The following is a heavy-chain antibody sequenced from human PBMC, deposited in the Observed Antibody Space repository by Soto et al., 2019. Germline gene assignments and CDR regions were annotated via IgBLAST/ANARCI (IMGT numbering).Heavy chain of an antibody. Sequence: QVQLVESGGGVVQPGRSLRLSCAASGFTFSSYGMHWVRQAPDKGLEWVAVIWYDGSNKYYADSVKGRFTISRDNSKNTLYLQMNSLRAEDTAVYYCARGSDVVDDVWGQGTTVTVSS. D-gene: IGHD2-15*01. J-gene: IGHJ6*02. CDR1: GFTFSSYG. CDR3: ARGSDVVDDV. V-gene: IGHV3-33*01. CDR2: IWYDGSNK.